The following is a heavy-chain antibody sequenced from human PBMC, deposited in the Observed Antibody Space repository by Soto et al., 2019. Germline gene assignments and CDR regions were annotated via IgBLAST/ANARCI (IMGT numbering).Heavy chain of an antibody. D-gene: IGHD3-10*01. Sequence: PSETLSLTCAVSGYSISGGYYWGWIRQPPGKGLEWIGSIYHSGSTYYNPSLKSRVNISVDTSKNQFSLKLSSVTAAETAVYYCARDRGSGSYYVNYQYCSMDVWGLGNKGTVSS. V-gene: IGHV4-38-2*02. CDR1: GYSISGGYY. CDR2: IYHSGST. CDR3: ARDRGSGSYYVNYQYCSMDV. J-gene: IGHJ6*02.